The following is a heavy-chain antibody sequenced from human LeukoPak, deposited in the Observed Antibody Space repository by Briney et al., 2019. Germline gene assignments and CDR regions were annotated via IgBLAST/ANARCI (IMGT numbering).Heavy chain of an antibody. V-gene: IGHV3-21*01. D-gene: IGHD2-2*01. Sequence: PGGSLRLSCAASGFTFSSYSMNWVRQAPGKGLEWVSSISSSSSYIYYADSVKGRFTISRDNAKNSLYLQMNSLRAEDTAVYYCARIRYCSSTSCLTPFDYWGQGTLVTVSS. J-gene: IGHJ4*02. CDR1: GFTFSSYS. CDR2: ISSSSSYI. CDR3: ARIRYCSSTSCLTPFDY.